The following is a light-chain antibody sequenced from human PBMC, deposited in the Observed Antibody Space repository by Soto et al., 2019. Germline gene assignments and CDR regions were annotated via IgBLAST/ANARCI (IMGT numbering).Light chain of an antibody. CDR1: QSISTW. CDR2: DVS. Sequence: DIHMTQSASTLFSSLGDRVTITFLASQSISTWLAWYQQKPGKAPKLLIYDVSSLESGVPSRFSGSGSGTEFTLTISSLQPNDLATYYCQQYNSYSGTFGQGTKVDIK. J-gene: IGKJ1*01. V-gene: IGKV1-5*01. CDR3: QQYNSYSGT.